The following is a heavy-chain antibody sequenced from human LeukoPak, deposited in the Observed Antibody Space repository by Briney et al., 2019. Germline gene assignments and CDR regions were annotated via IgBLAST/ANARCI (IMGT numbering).Heavy chain of an antibody. CDR1: GGSISNYY. CDR3: ARGGHYDILTGYYSPFDY. V-gene: IGHV4-59*01. D-gene: IGHD3-9*01. Sequence: SETLSLTCTVSGGSISNYYWSWIRQPPGKGLEWIGYIYYSGTTNYNPSLKSRVTISVDTSKNQFSLKLSSVTAADTAVYYCARGGHYDILTGYYSPFDYWGQGTLVTVSS. CDR2: IYYSGTT. J-gene: IGHJ4*02.